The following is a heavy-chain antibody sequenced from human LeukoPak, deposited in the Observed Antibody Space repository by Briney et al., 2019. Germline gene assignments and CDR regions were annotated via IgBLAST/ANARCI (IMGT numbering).Heavy chain of an antibody. Sequence: PGESLQISCKGSGYSFTSYWIGWVRQMPGKGLEWMGIIYPADSDARYSPSFQGQVTISADKSISTVYLQWSSLKASDTAMYYCARHGPRAARPFDYWGQGTLVTVSS. CDR1: GYSFTSYW. D-gene: IGHD6-6*01. CDR3: ARHGPRAARPFDY. J-gene: IGHJ4*02. CDR2: IYPADSDA. V-gene: IGHV5-51*01.